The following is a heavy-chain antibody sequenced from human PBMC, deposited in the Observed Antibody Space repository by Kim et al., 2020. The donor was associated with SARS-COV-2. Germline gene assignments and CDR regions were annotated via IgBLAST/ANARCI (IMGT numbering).Heavy chain of an antibody. J-gene: IGHJ5*02. Sequence: ASVKVSCKASGYTFTTYGLSWVRQAPGQGLEWMGWINVYNGNTRYVQKFQGRVTITTDTPTSTGYMELRSLRSDDTAVYYCARDYCSGGLCSVPIPWGQGTLVTVSS. CDR3: ARDYCSGGLCSVPIP. CDR2: INVYNGNT. CDR1: GYTFTTYG. D-gene: IGHD2-15*01. V-gene: IGHV1-18*04.